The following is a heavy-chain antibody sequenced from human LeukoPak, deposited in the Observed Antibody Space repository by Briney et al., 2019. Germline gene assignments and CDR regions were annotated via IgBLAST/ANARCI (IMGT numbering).Heavy chain of an antibody. V-gene: IGHV1-3*01. CDR1: GYTFTSYA. Sequence: ASVKVSCKASGYTFTSYAMHWVRQAPGQRLEWMGWINAGNGNTKYSQEFQGRVTMTTDTSTNTAYMELRSLRSDDTAVYYCAYLEDYYDSRSQGNAFDIWGQGTMVTVSS. J-gene: IGHJ3*02. CDR3: AYLEDYYDSRSQGNAFDI. CDR2: INAGNGNT. D-gene: IGHD3-22*01.